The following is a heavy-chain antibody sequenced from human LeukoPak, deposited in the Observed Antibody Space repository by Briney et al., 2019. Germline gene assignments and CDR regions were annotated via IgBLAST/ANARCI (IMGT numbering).Heavy chain of an antibody. D-gene: IGHD3-22*01. V-gene: IGHV1-18*01. CDR3: ARDFNGMIVVADDAFDI. Sequence: ASVKVSCKASGYTFTSYGISWVRQAPGQGLEWMGWISAYNGNTNYAQKLQGRVTMTTDTSTSTAYMELRSLRSDDTAVYYCARDFNGMIVVADDAFDIWGQGTMVTVSS. CDR1: GYTFTSYG. CDR2: ISAYNGNT. J-gene: IGHJ3*02.